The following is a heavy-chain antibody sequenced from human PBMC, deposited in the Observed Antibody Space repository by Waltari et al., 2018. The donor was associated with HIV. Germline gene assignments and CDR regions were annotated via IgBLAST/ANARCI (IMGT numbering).Heavy chain of an antibody. CDR1: GGSISSGGYY. J-gene: IGHJ6*01. Sequence: QVQLQESGPGLVKPSQTLSLTCTVSGGSISSGGYYWSWIRQHPGKGLEWIGYIYYSGSTYYTPSLKSRVTISVDTSKNQFSLKLSSVTAADTAVYYCARGATPGFSARLVPPKTGGTAMDVWGQGTTVTVSS. CDR2: IYYSGST. V-gene: IGHV4-31*03. D-gene: IGHD3-16*01. CDR3: ARGATPGFSARLVPPKTGGTAMDV.